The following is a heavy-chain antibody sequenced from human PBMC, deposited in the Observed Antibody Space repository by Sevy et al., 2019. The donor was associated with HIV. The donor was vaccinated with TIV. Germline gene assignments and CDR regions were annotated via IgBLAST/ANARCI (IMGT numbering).Heavy chain of an antibody. J-gene: IGHJ4*02. D-gene: IGHD6-13*01. CDR2: IKEDGSVK. Sequence: GGSLRLSCEASGFSLSSYWMSWVRQAPGKGLEWVANIKEDGSVKYYVESVKGRFTISRDNAKNLVYLQMNSLRPEDTGLYYCARAIAAAAGFWGQGTLVTVSS. CDR3: ARAIAAAAGF. CDR1: GFSLSSYW. V-gene: IGHV3-7*01.